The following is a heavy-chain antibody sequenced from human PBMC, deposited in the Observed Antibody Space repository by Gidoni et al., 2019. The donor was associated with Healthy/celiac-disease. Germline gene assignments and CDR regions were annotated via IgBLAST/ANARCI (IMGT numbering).Heavy chain of an antibody. J-gene: IGHJ5*02. D-gene: IGHD3-3*01. CDR2: IYYSGST. CDR3: ARQSRFNWFDP. V-gene: IGHV4-39*01. Sequence: QLQLQESGPGLVKPSETLSLTCTVSGGSISSSGNYWGWIRQPPGKGLEWMGSIYYSGSTYYNPSLKSRVTISVDTSKNQFSLKLSSVTAADTAVYYCARQSRFNWFDPWGQGTLVTVSS. CDR1: GGSISSSGNY.